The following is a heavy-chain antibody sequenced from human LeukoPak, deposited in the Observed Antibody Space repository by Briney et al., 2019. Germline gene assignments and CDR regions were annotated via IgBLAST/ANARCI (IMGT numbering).Heavy chain of an antibody. CDR1: GGSISSSSYY. D-gene: IGHD3-22*01. CDR2: IYYSGST. Sequence: SSETLSLTCTVSGGSISSSSYYWGWIRQPPGKGLEWIGSIYYSGSTYYNPSLKSRVTISVDTSKNQFSLKLSSVTAADTAVYYCARRFVTMIVVANWFDPWGQGTLVTVSS. J-gene: IGHJ5*02. V-gene: IGHV4-39*07. CDR3: ARRFVTMIVVANWFDP.